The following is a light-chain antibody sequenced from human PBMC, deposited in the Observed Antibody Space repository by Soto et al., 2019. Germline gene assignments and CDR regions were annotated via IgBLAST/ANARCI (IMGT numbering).Light chain of an antibody. V-gene: IGKV1-5*03. CDR3: QQYTTNPYT. J-gene: IGKJ2*01. CDR2: KAS. CDR1: QGISSW. Sequence: DIQMTQSPSTLSASVGDRVTITCPASQGISSWLAWYQQKPGRAPKLLIYKASSLESGVPSRFSGSGSGTEFTLTISSLQPDDFATYYCQQYTTNPYTFGQGTKLEI.